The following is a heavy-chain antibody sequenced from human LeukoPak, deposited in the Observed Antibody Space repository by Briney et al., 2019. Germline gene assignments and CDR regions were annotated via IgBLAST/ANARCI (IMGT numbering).Heavy chain of an antibody. CDR1: RFSFANYA. CDR2: INAGGGIT. D-gene: IGHD3-22*01. V-gene: IGHV3-23*01. Sequence: GGSLRLSCEGSRFSFANYAMSWVRQTPGKGLDWISAINAGGGITYYADSVKGRFTISRDNSKNTLYLQMDSLRAEDTAVYYCARDLPYDSGVSNFDYWGQGTLVTVSS. CDR3: ARDLPYDSGVSNFDY. J-gene: IGHJ4*02.